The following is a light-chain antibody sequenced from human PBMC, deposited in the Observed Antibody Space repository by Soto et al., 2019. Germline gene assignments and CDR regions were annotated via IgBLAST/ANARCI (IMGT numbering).Light chain of an antibody. CDR2: GAS. J-gene: IGKJ5*01. CDR3: QQYTGPPTT. V-gene: IGKV3-20*01. CDR1: QTVSSNY. Sequence: EIILTQSPDTPALSPGERATLSCRASQTVSSNYLAWCQQRPGQAPRLLIYGASTRAAGIPDRFSGSGSGTDFTPTITRLEPEDSAVYFCQQYTGPPTTFGQGTRLEIK.